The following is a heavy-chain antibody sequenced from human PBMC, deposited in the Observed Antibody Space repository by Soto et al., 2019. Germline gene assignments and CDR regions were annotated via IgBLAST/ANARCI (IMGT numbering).Heavy chain of an antibody. V-gene: IGHV4-59*01. CDR1: GGSISSYY. Sequence: SETLSLTCTVSGGSISSYYWSWIRQPPGKGLEWIGYIYYSGSTNYNPSLKSRVTISVDTSKNQFSLKLSSVTAADTAVYYCASFEAQWLASAEYFQHWGQGTLVTVSS. D-gene: IGHD6-19*01. CDR2: IYYSGST. CDR3: ASFEAQWLASAEYFQH. J-gene: IGHJ1*01.